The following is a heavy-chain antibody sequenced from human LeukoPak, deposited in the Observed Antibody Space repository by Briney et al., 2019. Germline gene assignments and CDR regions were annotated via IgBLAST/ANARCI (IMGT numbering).Heavy chain of an antibody. CDR3: ACSGYAPGRDFDY. CDR1: GFTVSSNY. CDR2: IYSGGST. J-gene: IGHJ4*02. V-gene: IGHV3-66*01. Sequence: PGGSLRLSCAASGFTVSSNYTSWVRQASGKGLEWVSVIYSGGSTYYADSVKGRFTISRDNSKNTLYLQMNSLRAEDTAVYYCACSGYAPGRDFDYWGQGTLVTVSS. D-gene: IGHD5-12*01.